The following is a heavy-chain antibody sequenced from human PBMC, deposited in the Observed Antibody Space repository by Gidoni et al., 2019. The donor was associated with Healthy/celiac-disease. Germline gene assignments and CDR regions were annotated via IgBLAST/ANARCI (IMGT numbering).Heavy chain of an antibody. Sequence: EVQLVESGGGLVKPGGSLRLSCAASGFTFSSYSMNGVRQAPGKGLEWVSSISSSSSYIYDADSVKGRCNISRDNAKNSLYLQMNSLRAEDTAVYYCARAGYCSSTSCYSDYYYYMDVWGKGTTVTVSS. CDR2: ISSSSSYI. CDR1: GFTFSSYS. V-gene: IGHV3-21*01. J-gene: IGHJ6*03. CDR3: ARAGYCSSTSCYSDYYYYMDV. D-gene: IGHD2-2*01.